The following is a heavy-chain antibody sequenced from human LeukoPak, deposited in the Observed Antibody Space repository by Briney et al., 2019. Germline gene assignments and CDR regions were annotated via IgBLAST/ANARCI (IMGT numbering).Heavy chain of an antibody. CDR3: ARAPCSGGSCQEGLDY. J-gene: IGHJ4*02. V-gene: IGHV4-59*08. Sequence: SETLSLTCTVSGGSFSNDYWSWSRQPPGKGLEWIGYIYHNGKTNYNPSLKSRVTISLDTSKNLFSLNLSSVTAADTAVYYCARAPCSGGSCQEGLDYWGRGTLVTVSS. CDR1: GGSFSNDY. D-gene: IGHD2-15*01. CDR2: IYHNGKT.